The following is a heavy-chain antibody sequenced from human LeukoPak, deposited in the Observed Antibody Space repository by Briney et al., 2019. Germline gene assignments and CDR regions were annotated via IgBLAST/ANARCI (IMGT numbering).Heavy chain of an antibody. CDR1: GLIATSNY. D-gene: IGHD5-24*01. V-gene: IGHV3-53*01. J-gene: IGHJ4*02. CDR3: ATGGRSGMAFDF. CDR2: IYGGGNT. Sequence: GGSLTLSRSFSGLIATSNYMAWVRQAPGKGLQWISFIYGGGNTLYADSVMGRFSISRDNSKSTLYLQMSSLRVEDTAVYYCATGGRSGMAFDFWGQGTLVTVSS.